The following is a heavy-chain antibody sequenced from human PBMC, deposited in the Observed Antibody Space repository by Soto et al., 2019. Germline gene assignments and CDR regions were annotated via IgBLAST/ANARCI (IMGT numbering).Heavy chain of an antibody. D-gene: IGHD3-10*01. V-gene: IGHV1-69*02. J-gene: IGHJ6*02. Sequence: QVQLVQSGAEVKKPGSSVKVSCKASGGTFSSYTISWVRQAPGQGLEWMGRIIPILGIANYAQKFQGRVTITADKSTSTASMELGSLSSEDTAVYYCARSGSGTPFYYYAMDVWGQGTTVTVSS. CDR3: ARSGSGTPFYYYAMDV. CDR1: GGTFSSYT. CDR2: IIPILGIA.